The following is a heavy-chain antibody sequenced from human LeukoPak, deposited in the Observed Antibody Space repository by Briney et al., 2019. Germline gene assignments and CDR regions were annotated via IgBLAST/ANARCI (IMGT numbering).Heavy chain of an antibody. CDR1: GYSFTSYW. CDR3: ARQVYSWSYYSPFDY. J-gene: IGHJ4*02. V-gene: IGHV5-51*01. Sequence: GESLKISCKGSGYSFTSYWIAWVRQMPGKGLEWMGIIYPGDSDTKYSPSFQGQVTISADKSISTAFLQWSSPKASDTAMYYCARQVYSWSYYSPFDYWGQGTLVTVSS. CDR2: IYPGDSDT. D-gene: IGHD3-10*01.